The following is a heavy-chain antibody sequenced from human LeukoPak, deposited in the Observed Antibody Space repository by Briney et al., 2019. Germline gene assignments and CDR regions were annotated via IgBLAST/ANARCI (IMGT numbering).Heavy chain of an antibody. CDR2: ISSDGRYK. D-gene: IGHD6-13*01. CDR1: GFTFSGYT. V-gene: IGHV3-30*04. CDR3: ARGRYLTTSGGAAAGFLDY. J-gene: IGHJ4*02. Sequence: GGSLRLSCAASGFTFSGYTMHWVRQAPGKGLEWVAFISSDGRYKSHADSVKGRCTISRDNSKNTLYLQMNSLRPEDTAVYYCARGRYLTTSGGAAAGFLDYWGQGSLVTVST.